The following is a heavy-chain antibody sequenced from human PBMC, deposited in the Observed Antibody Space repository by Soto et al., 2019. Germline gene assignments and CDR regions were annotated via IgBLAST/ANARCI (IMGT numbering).Heavy chain of an antibody. CDR2: IKQDGSEK. J-gene: IGHJ6*03. CDR3: ARASYYDFWSGYYRGYYMDV. V-gene: IGHV3-7*01. Sequence: EVQLVESGGGLVQPGGSLRLSCAASGFTFSSYWMSWVRQAPGKGLEWVANIKQDGSEKYYVGSVKGRFTISRDNAKNSLYLQMNSLRAEDTAVYYCARASYYDFWSGYYRGYYMDVWGKGTTVTVSS. D-gene: IGHD3-3*01. CDR1: GFTFSSYW.